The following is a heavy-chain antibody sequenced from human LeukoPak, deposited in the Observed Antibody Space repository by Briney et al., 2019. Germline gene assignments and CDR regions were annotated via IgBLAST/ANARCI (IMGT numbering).Heavy chain of an antibody. CDR2: ISGSGAGGTVGGT. Sequence: GGSLRLSCAASGFTFSSYAMSRVRQASGKGLEWVSIISGSGAGGTVGGTYYADSVKGRFTISRDNSKNTLYLQMNSLRAEDTAVYYCAKDAFYSSGTYSDYWGQGTLVSVSS. J-gene: IGHJ4*02. D-gene: IGHD3-10*01. CDR3: AKDAFYSSGTYSDY. V-gene: IGHV3-23*01. CDR1: GFTFSSYA.